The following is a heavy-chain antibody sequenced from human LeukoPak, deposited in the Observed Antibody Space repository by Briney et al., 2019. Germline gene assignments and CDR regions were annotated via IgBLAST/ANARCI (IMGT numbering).Heavy chain of an antibody. Sequence: GASVKVSCKASGYTFTDYYIHWVQQAPGKGLEWMGRVDPEDGETIYAEKFQGRVTITADTSTDTAYMELSSLRSEDTAVYYCATAILHYWGQGTLVTVSS. D-gene: IGHD2/OR15-2a*01. V-gene: IGHV1-69-2*01. CDR1: GYTFTDYY. J-gene: IGHJ4*02. CDR3: ATAILHY. CDR2: VDPEDGET.